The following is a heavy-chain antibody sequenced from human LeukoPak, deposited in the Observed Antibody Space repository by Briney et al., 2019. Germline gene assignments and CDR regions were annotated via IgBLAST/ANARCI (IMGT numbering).Heavy chain of an antibody. D-gene: IGHD2-2*01. J-gene: IGHJ4*02. CDR2: ISYDGSNK. CDR1: GFTFSSYG. Sequence: PGGSLRLSCAASGFTFSSYGMHWVRQAPGKGLEWVAVISYDGSNKYYADSVKGRFTISRDNSKNTLYLQMGSVRAEDMAVYYCARWGSTSCYDYWGQGTLVTVST. CDR3: ARWGSTSCYDY. V-gene: IGHV3-30*03.